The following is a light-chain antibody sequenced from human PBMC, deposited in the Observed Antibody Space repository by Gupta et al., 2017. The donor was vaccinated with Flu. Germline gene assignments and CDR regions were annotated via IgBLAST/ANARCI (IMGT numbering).Light chain of an antibody. V-gene: IGLV3-19*01. J-gene: IGLJ2*01. Sequence: SSALTQYPAVSVALGQTVRITCQGDSLRTSYASWYQQKPGQAPVLVIYAKNIRPSGIPDRFSGSSSGNTASLTITGAQAEDEADYYCNSRDSTDNHQAVFGGGTKLTVL. CDR3: NSRDSTDNHQAV. CDR2: AKN. CDR1: SLRTSY.